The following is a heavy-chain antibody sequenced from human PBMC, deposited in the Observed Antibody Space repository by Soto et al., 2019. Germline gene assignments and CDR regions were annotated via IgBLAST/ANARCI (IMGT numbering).Heavy chain of an antibody. D-gene: IGHD3-10*01. CDR3: ARDMGFGLSDY. CDR1: GCTFTSYA. CDR2: INAGNGNT. Sequence: QVQLVQSGAEVKKPGASVKVSCKASGCTFTSYAMYWVRQAPGQRLEWMGWINAGNGNTKYSQKLQGRVTITRDTSASTAYMELSSLRSEDTAVYYCARDMGFGLSDYWGQGTLVTVSS. V-gene: IGHV1-3*01. J-gene: IGHJ4*02.